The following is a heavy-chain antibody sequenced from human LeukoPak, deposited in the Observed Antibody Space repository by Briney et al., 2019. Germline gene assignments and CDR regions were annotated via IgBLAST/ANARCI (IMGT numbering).Heavy chain of an antibody. V-gene: IGHV1-2*02. CDR1: GYTFTDYY. J-gene: IGHJ4*02. CDR3: AREGRGWYIDY. CDR2: INPNSGGT. Sequence: ASVKVSCKASGYTFTDYYMHWVRQAPGQGLEWMGWINPNSGGTNNAQKFQGTVTMTRDTSISTAYMELSRLRSDDTGVYYCAREGRGWYIDYWGQGTLVTVSS. D-gene: IGHD6-19*01.